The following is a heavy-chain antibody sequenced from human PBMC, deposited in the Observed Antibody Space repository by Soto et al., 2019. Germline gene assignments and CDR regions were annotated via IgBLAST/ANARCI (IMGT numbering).Heavy chain of an antibody. CDR3: ARASITIFGVVRSPGNYGMDV. CDR2: IYYSGST. V-gene: IGHV4-31*03. D-gene: IGHD3-3*01. CDR1: GGSISSGGYY. Sequence: TLSLTCTVSGGSISSGGYYWSWIRQHPGKGLEWIGYIYYSGSTYYNPSLKSRVTISVDTSKNQFSLKLSSVTAADAAVYYCARASITIFGVVRSPGNYGMDVWGQGTTVTVSS. J-gene: IGHJ6*02.